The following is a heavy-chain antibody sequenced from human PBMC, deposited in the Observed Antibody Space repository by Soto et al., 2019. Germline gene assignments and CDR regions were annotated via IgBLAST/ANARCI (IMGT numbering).Heavy chain of an antibody. CDR3: ATYGSGTYKPTTFDY. CDR1: GGSISSGVYY. CDR2: IFYSGST. V-gene: IGHV4-31*03. J-gene: IGHJ4*02. D-gene: IGHD3-10*01. Sequence: QVQLQESGPGLVEHSQTLSLTCTVSGGSISSGVYYWSWIRQHPGKGLEWIGYIFYSGSTYYNPSLKSRVTISVDTSKNQFSLKLSSVTAADTAVYYCATYGSGTYKPTTFDYWGQGTLVTVSS.